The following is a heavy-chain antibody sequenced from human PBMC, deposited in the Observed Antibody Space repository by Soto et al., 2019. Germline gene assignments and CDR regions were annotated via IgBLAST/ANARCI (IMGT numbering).Heavy chain of an antibody. J-gene: IGHJ6*02. CDR2: IRSRANNFAT. D-gene: IGHD2-2*02. Sequence: EVQLVESGGGLVQPGGSLKLSGAASGFIFSGSAIHWVRKASGKGLEWVGRIRSRANNFATSSAASVKGRFTFSRDDSKNTAYLQMNTLKPEDTAVYYCARGQGAAIGDYYYHGMAVWGQGTTVTVSS. CDR1: GFIFSGSA. CDR3: ARGQGAAIGDYYYHGMAV. V-gene: IGHV3-73*02.